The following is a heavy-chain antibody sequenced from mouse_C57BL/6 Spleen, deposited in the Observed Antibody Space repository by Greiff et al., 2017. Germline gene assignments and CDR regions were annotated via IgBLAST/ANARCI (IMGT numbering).Heavy chain of an antibody. CDR1: GYTFTSYW. D-gene: IGHD1-1*01. V-gene: IGHV1-7*01. CDR2: INPSSGYT. Sequence: QVHVKQSGAELAKPGASVKLSCKASGYTFTSYWMHWVKQRPGQGLEWIGYINPSSGYTKYNQKFKDKATLTADKSSSTAYMQLSSLTYEDSAVYYCARNRITTVVEGFAYWGQGTLVTVSA. J-gene: IGHJ3*01. CDR3: ARNRITTVVEGFAY.